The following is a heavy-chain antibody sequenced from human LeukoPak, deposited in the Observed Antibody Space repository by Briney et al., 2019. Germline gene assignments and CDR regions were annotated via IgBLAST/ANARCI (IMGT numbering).Heavy chain of an antibody. CDR2: IIPIFGTA. Sequence: SVKVSCKASGGTFSSYAISWVRQGPGQGLEWMGGIIPIFGTANYAQKFQGRVTITADESTSTAYMELSSLRSEDTAVYYCARDQDRVHDYGDYDRMYYFDYWGQGTLVTVSS. V-gene: IGHV1-69*13. D-gene: IGHD4-17*01. CDR1: GGTFSSYA. CDR3: ARDQDRVHDYGDYDRMYYFDY. J-gene: IGHJ4*02.